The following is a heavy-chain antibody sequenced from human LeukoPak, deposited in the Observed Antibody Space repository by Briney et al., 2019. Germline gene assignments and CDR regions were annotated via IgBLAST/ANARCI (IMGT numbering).Heavy chain of an antibody. J-gene: IGHJ6*02. V-gene: IGHV4-4*07. Sequence: SETLSLTCTVSGGSISSYYWSWIRQPAGKGLEWIGRIYTSGSTNYNPSLKSRVTISVDTSKNQFSLKLSSVTAADTAVYYCARMDGSGSYPYYYYYGLDVWGQGTTVTVSS. CDR3: ARMDGSGSYPYYYYYGLDV. CDR1: GGSISSYY. D-gene: IGHD3-10*01. CDR2: IYTSGST.